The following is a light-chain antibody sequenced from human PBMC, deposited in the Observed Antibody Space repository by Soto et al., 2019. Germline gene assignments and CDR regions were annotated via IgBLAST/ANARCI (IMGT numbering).Light chain of an antibody. CDR2: DVT. Sequence: QSALTQPASVSGSPGQSITISCTGTSSDVGGYNYVSWYQHHPGKAPKLMIYDVTNRPSGVSNRFSGSKSGNTASLTISGLQAEDDADYFCTSYTTSNPYLVFGGGTQLTVL. J-gene: IGLJ3*02. CDR3: TSYTTSNPYLV. V-gene: IGLV2-14*03. CDR1: SSDVGGYNY.